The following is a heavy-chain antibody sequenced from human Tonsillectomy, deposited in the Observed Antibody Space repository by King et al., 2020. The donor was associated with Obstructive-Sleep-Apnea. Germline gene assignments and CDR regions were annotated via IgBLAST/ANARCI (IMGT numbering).Heavy chain of an antibody. D-gene: IGHD4-17*01. J-gene: IGHJ4*02. CDR1: GFTVSRYW. CDR3: ARELYGDYGVDY. V-gene: IGHV3-74*01. Sequence: VQLVESGGGLVQPGGSLRLSCAASGFTVSRYWMHWFRQAPGKGLVWVAGIKSDGSSTSYADCVKGRFTISRDNAKNTLSLQMNSLRAEDTAVYYCARELYGDYGVDYWGQGTLVTVSS. CDR2: IKSDGSST.